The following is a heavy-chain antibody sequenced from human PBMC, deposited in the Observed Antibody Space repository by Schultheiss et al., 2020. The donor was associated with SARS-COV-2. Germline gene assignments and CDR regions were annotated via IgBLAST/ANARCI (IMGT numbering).Heavy chain of an antibody. CDR3: ARGVYSHSSGWSYYYYYGMDV. V-gene: IGHV3-48*04. J-gene: IGHJ6*02. D-gene: IGHD6-19*01. CDR2: ISSSGSTI. CDR1: GFTFSSYA. Sequence: GGSLRLSCAASGFTFSSYAMSWVRQAPGKGLEWVSYISSSGSTIYYADSVKGRFTISRDNAKNSLYLQMNSLRAEDTALYYCARGVYSHSSGWSYYYYYGMDVWGQGTTVTVSS.